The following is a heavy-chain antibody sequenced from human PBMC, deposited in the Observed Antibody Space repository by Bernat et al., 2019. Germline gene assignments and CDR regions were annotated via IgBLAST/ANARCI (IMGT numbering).Heavy chain of an antibody. CDR2: IKEDGVEK. J-gene: IGHJ4*02. D-gene: IGHD2-2*01. V-gene: IGHV3-7*03. Sequence: EVQLVESGGGLVQPGGSLRLSCAVSGFTFSSYWMNWVRQAPGKGLEWVANIKEDGVEKYYVDSVKGRFTISRDNAKNSLFLQMNSLRAEDTAVYYCARRKSTSWSGFDYWGQGTQVTVAS. CDR1: GFTFSSYW. CDR3: ARRKSTSWSGFDY.